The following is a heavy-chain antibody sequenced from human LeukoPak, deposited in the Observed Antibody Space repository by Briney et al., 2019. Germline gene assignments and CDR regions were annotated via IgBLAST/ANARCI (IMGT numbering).Heavy chain of an antibody. J-gene: IGHJ4*02. CDR1: GFTLSNNY. Sequence: GGSLRLSCAASGFTLSNNYVSWVRQAPGKGLEWVSVIYGGGTTFYADSVRNRFTISRDDSKNTLYLQMNRLTADDTAVYYCAKQWGPGYWGQGTLVTVSS. D-gene: IGHD3-16*01. CDR2: IYGGGTT. CDR3: AKQWGPGY. V-gene: IGHV3-66*04.